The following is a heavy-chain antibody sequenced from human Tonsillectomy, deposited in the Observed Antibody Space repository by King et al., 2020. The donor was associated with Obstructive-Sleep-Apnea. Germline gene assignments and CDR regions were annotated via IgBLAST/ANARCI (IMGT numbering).Heavy chain of an antibody. CDR1: GYTFTSYD. Sequence: QLVQSGAEVKKPGASVKVASRASGYTFTSYDINWVGQANGQGLEWVGRMSPNSGNTGYAQKFQGRGTMTRNTSISTAYMELSSLRSEETAVYYCSSTVVTLGAPDDYWGQGTLVTVSS. D-gene: IGHD4-23*01. CDR2: MSPNSGNT. J-gene: IGHJ4*02. V-gene: IGHV1-8*01. CDR3: SSTVVTLGAPDDY.